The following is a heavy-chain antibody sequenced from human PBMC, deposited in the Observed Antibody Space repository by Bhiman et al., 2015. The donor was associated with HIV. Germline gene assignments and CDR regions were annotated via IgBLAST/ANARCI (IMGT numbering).Heavy chain of an antibody. J-gene: IGHJ6*02. CDR2: IDQDGSAK. V-gene: IGHV3-7*01. CDR3: ARDQPGKKYYNFWNAYVDYYAMDV. D-gene: IGHD3-3*01. Sequence: EVQLVESGGDLVQPWESLRLSCAASGFTFSSYWMAWVRQAPGKGLEWVANIDQDGSAKNYAESVKGRFTILRDNAKNSLFLQMNSVRDEDTAVYYCARDQPGKKYYNFWNAYVDYYAMDVWGQGTTVTVS. CDR1: GFTFSSYW.